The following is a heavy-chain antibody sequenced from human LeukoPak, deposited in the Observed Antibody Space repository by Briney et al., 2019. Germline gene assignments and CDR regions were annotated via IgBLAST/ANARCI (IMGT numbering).Heavy chain of an antibody. D-gene: IGHD6-6*01. CDR3: ARDSSSSGY. CDR2: IYHSGST. V-gene: IGHV4-4*02. J-gene: IGHJ4*02. Sequence: PSVTLSLTCAVSGGSIISTSWWGWVRQPPGQGLQWIGEIYHSGSTNYNPSLKSRVTISVDKSKNQFSLKLSSVTAADTAVYYCARDSSSSGYWGQGTLVTVSS. CDR1: GGSIISTSW.